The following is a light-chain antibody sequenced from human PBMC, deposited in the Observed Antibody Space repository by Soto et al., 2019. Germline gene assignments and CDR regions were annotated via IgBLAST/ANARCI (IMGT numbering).Light chain of an antibody. CDR1: QSVSSSY. J-gene: IGKJ4*01. CDR3: QQYGSSLGVT. Sequence: EIVLTPSPGTLSLSPVERATLSCRASQSVSSSYLAWYQQKPGQAPRLLIYGASSRATGIPDRFSGSGSGTDFTLTISRLEPEDFAVYYCQQYGSSLGVTFGGGTKVDI. V-gene: IGKV3-20*01. CDR2: GAS.